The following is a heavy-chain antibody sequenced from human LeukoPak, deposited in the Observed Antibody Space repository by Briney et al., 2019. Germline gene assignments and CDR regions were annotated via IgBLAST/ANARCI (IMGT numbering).Heavy chain of an antibody. CDR1: GGSISSSSYY. CDR3: ARDPTNYYGSGSYLGGDY. D-gene: IGHD3-10*01. J-gene: IGHJ4*02. CDR2: IYYSGST. Sequence: SETLSLTCTVSGGSISSSSYYWGWIRQPPGKGLEWIGSIYYSGSTYYNPSFKSRVTISVDTSKNQFSLKLSSVTAADTAVYYCARDPTNYYGSGSYLGGDYWGQGTLVTVSS. V-gene: IGHV4-39*07.